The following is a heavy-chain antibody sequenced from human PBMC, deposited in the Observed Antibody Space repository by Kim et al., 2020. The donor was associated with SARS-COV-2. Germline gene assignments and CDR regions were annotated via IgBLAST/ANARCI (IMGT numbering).Heavy chain of an antibody. V-gene: IGHV3-43*01. J-gene: IGHJ4*02. CDR3: AKAQWLQDYFDY. CDR1: GFTFDDYT. D-gene: IGHD5-12*01. CDR2: ISWDGGST. Sequence: GGSLRLSCAASGFTFDDYTMHWVRQAPGKGLEWVSLISWDGGSTYYADSVKGRFTISRDNSKNSLYLQMNSLRTEDTALYYCAKAQWLQDYFDYWGQGTLVTVSS.